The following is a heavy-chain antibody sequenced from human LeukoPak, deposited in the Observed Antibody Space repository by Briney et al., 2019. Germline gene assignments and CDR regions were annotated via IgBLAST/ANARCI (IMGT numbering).Heavy chain of an antibody. CDR3: ARESGYAVGDF. J-gene: IGHJ4*02. D-gene: IGHD5-12*01. V-gene: IGHV3-53*01. CDR1: GFTFSSYN. Sequence: GGSLRLSCAASGFTFSSYNMNWVRQAPGKGLEWASVIYNDGSTYYADSVKGRFIISKDISKNTLYLQMNNLRADDTAFYYCARESGYAVGDFWGRGALVTVSS. CDR2: IYNDGST.